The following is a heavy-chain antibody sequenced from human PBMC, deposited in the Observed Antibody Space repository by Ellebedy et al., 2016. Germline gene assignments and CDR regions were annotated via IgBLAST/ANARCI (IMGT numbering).Heavy chain of an antibody. Sequence: GGSLRLXCAASGFTFSSYGMHWVRQAPGKGLEWVAVISYDGSNKYYADSVKGRFTISRDNSKNTLYLQMNSLRAEDTAVYYCARRFLVYFDYWGQGTLVTVSS. CDR3: ARRFLVYFDY. CDR2: ISYDGSNK. D-gene: IGHD3-10*01. J-gene: IGHJ4*02. CDR1: GFTFSSYG. V-gene: IGHV3-30*03.